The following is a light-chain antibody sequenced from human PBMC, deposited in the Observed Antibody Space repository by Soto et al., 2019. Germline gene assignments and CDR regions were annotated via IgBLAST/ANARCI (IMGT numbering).Light chain of an antibody. CDR1: QKISGW. CDR3: QQYNSDPLT. J-gene: IGKJ1*01. CDR2: DAS. V-gene: IGKV1-5*01. Sequence: DIQMTQSPSTLSASIRDRVTITCRASQKISGWLAWYQQKPGKAPKLLIYDASSLQSGVPSRFSGSGSGTEFTLTISSLQPDDFATYYCQQYNSDPLTFGQGTKVEIE.